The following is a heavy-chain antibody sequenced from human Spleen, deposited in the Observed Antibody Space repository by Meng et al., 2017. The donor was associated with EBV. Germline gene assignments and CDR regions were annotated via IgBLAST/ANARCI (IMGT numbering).Heavy chain of an antibody. Sequence: QVQLVQSGAEVKKPGASLKVSCETSGYTFSAYAMNWVRQAPGQGLEWLGWINTATGDATYAQDFTGRFLFSLDTSVTTAYLQISSLKAEDTAVYYCARDRVWFGDKGWFDPWGQGTLVTVSS. J-gene: IGHJ5*02. V-gene: IGHV7-4-1*02. D-gene: IGHD3-10*01. CDR1: GYTFSAYA. CDR2: INTATGDA. CDR3: ARDRVWFGDKGWFDP.